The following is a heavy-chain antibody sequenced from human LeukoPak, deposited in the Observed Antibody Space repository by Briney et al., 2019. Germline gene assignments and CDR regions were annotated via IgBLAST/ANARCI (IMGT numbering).Heavy chain of an antibody. CDR1: EFTFSNYW. V-gene: IGHV3-7*01. Sequence: PGGSLRLSCAASEFTFSNYWMSWVRQAPGKGLEWVANIKPDGTEKYYVDSLKGRFTISRDNAKNSLYLQMNSLRVEDTAVYYCARGGNSSWDYWGQGALVTVSS. D-gene: IGHD6-6*01. CDR2: IKPDGTEK. J-gene: IGHJ4*02. CDR3: ARGGNSSWDY.